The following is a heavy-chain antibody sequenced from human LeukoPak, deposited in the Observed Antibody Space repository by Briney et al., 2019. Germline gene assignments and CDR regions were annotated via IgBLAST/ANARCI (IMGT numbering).Heavy chain of an antibody. Sequence: PSETLSLTXVVYGGSFSDDYWIWIRQPPGKGLECIGEINHSGRTNYNPSLKSRISMSVDTSKNQFSLKLNSVTAADTAVYFCATLRSVKIFGMITKRGYFQHWGQGTLVTVSS. V-gene: IGHV4-34*01. CDR1: GGSFSDDY. CDR3: ATLRSVKIFGMITKRGYFQH. D-gene: IGHD3-3*01. J-gene: IGHJ1*01. CDR2: INHSGRT.